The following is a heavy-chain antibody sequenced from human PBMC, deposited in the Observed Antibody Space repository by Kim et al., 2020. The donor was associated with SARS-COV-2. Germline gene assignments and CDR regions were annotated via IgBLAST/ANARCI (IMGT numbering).Heavy chain of an antibody. Sequence: FQGRVTITADESTSTAYMELSSLRSEDTAVYYCARDGNHYYDSSGPLDYWGQGTLVTVSS. D-gene: IGHD3-22*01. CDR3: ARDGNHYYDSSGPLDY. J-gene: IGHJ4*02. V-gene: IGHV1-69*01.